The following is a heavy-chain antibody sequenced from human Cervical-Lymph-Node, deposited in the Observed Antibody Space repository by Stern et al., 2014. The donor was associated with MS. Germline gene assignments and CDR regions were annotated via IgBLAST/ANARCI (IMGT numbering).Heavy chain of an antibody. CDR3: ARSLCSGADDCYLNYFDP. V-gene: IGHV1-2*02. CDR1: GYKFSAYE. D-gene: IGHD2-21*02. Sequence: VQLVESGAAMKKPGASVKVSCEASGYKFSAYEMNWLRQAPGQGLEWMGKINPYNCDTKSAQKFLGRVTMTRDTSMGTAYMELSSLRSDDTAVYYCARSLCSGADDCYLNYFDPWGQGTLVTVSA. CDR2: INPYNCDT. J-gene: IGHJ5*02.